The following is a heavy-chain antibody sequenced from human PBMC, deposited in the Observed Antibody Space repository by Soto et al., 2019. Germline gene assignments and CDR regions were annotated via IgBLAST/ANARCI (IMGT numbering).Heavy chain of an antibody. D-gene: IGHD1-20*01. Sequence: QVQLVQSGAEVKKPGSSVKVSCKASGGTFSSYAISWVRQAPGQGLEWMGGIIPIFGTANYAQKFQGRVTITADESTSTAYMELSSLRSEDTAVYYCARAPRPDARYNWNDVWFDPWGQGTLVTVSS. CDR2: IIPIFGTA. CDR3: ARAPRPDARYNWNDVWFDP. CDR1: GGTFSSYA. J-gene: IGHJ5*02. V-gene: IGHV1-69*12.